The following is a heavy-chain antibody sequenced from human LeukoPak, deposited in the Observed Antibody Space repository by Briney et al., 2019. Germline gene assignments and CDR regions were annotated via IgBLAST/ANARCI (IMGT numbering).Heavy chain of an antibody. D-gene: IGHD2-2*01. CDR3: ARRVVVPAAMVRDSYYYMDV. CDR2: INHSGNT. J-gene: IGHJ6*03. CDR1: GGSFRGYY. Sequence: SETLSLTCDVYGGSFRGYYWSWIRQPPGKGLEWIGEINHSGNTNYNPSLKSRVTMSVDTSKKQFSLKLSSVTAADTAFYYCARRVVVPAAMVRDSYYYMDVWGKGTMVAVS. V-gene: IGHV4-34*01.